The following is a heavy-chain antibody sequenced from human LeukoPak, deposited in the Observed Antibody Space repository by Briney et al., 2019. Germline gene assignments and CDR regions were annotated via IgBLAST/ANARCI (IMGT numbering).Heavy chain of an antibody. CDR3: ARVRSRGFDY. Sequence: GWSLRLSCAASGFTFSSYSMNWVRQAPGKGLEWVSSISSSSSYIYYADSVKGRFTISRDNAKNSLYLQMNSLRAEDTAVYYCARVRSRGFDYWGQGTLVTVSS. CDR1: GFTFSSYS. V-gene: IGHV3-21*01. CDR2: ISSSSSYI. D-gene: IGHD2-2*01. J-gene: IGHJ4*02.